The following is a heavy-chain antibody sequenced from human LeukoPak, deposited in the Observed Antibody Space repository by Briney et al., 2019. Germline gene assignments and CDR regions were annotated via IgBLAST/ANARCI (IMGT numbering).Heavy chain of an antibody. CDR2: IYYSGST. Sequence: SETLSLTCTVSGGSISSYYWSWIRQPPGKGLEWIGYIYYSGSTNYNPSLKSRVTISVDTSKNQFSLKLSSVTAADTAVYYCAIAAVAAPGNFDYWGQGTLVTVSS. CDR1: GGSISSYY. CDR3: AIAAVAAPGNFDY. J-gene: IGHJ4*02. V-gene: IGHV4-59*08. D-gene: IGHD6-19*01.